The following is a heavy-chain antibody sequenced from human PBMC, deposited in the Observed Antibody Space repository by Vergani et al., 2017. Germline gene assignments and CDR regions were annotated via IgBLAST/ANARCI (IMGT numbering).Heavy chain of an antibody. CDR2: ISAYNGNT. CDR1: GYTFTSYG. V-gene: IGHV1-18*04. Sequence: QVQLVQSGAEVKKPGASVKVSCKASGYTFTSYGISWVRQAPGQGLEWMGWISAYNGNTNYAQKLQGGVTMTTDTSTSTAYMELRGLRSDDTAVYYCAVDEGGDIVVVPAARGHYYGMDVWGQGTTVTVSS. CDR3: AVDEGGDIVVVPAARGHYYGMDV. D-gene: IGHD2-2*01. J-gene: IGHJ6*02.